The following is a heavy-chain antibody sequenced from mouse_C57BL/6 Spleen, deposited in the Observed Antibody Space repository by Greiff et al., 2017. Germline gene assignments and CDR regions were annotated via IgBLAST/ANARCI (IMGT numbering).Heavy chain of an antibody. D-gene: IGHD2-10*02. CDR3: AREGMSGLDY. V-gene: IGHV3-6*01. Sequence: DVKLQESGPGLVKPSQSLSLTCSVTGYSITSGYYWNWIRQFPGNKLEWMGYISYDGSNNYNPSLKNRISITRDTSKNQFFLKLNSVTTEDTATYYCAREGMSGLDYWGQGTTLTVSS. CDR2: ISYDGSN. CDR1: GYSITSGYY. J-gene: IGHJ2*01.